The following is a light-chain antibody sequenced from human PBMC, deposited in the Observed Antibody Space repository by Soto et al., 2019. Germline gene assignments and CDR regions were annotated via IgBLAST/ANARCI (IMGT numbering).Light chain of an antibody. CDR3: MQDQQTPYT. V-gene: IGKV2-28*01. Sequence: EIVMPQSPPSLTVSPGEPASITCRSSQRLLNSNVNNFLDWYLQKPGQSPQLMMYLGFNRASVVPERVSGSGAGTDFTLNISSVEAEDVGVYYCMQDQQTPYTFGRGTKLESK. CDR1: QRLLNSNVNNF. CDR2: LGF. J-gene: IGKJ2*01.